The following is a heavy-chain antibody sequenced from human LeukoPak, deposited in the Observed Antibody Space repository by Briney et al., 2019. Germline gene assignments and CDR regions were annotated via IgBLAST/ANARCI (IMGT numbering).Heavy chain of an antibody. J-gene: IGHJ4*02. Sequence: PGGSLRLSCAASGFTFDDYVMHWVRQAPGKGLEWVSGISWNSGSKGYADSVKGRFTISRDNAKNSLYLQMNSLRAEDTALYYCAKGVGYGSGSYYYYWGQGTLVTVSS. CDR1: GFTFDDYV. D-gene: IGHD3-10*01. CDR2: ISWNSGSK. V-gene: IGHV3-9*01. CDR3: AKGVGYGSGSYYYY.